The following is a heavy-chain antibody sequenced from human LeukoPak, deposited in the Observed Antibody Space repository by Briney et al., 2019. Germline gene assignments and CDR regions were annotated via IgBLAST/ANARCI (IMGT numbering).Heavy chain of an antibody. Sequence: GGSLRLSCVGSGFTFSNYGMHWVRQAPGKGLEWVAVVSFGDGSTRNYADSVKGRFTISRDNSQNTLYLQMNNLRAEDTAVYYCAKSPYYDFWPFDYWGQGTLVTVSS. CDR1: GFTFSNYG. J-gene: IGHJ4*02. CDR3: AKSPYYDFWPFDY. D-gene: IGHD3-3*01. V-gene: IGHV3-33*08. CDR2: VSFGDGSTR.